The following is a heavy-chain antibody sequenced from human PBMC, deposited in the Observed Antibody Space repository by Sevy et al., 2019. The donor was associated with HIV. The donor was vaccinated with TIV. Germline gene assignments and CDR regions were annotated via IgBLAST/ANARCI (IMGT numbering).Heavy chain of an antibody. CDR3: TRDERDLDAFDI. J-gene: IGHJ3*02. CDR1: GFTFYNYA. V-gene: IGHV3-49*03. CDR2: IRTTVNGGTA. Sequence: SLRLSCATSGFTFYNYAMSWFRQAPGKGLEWIGFIRTTVNGGTAEYAASVEGRFTISRYDSRSIAYLQMNNLKTEDTAVYYCTRDERDLDAFDIWGQGTMVTVSS.